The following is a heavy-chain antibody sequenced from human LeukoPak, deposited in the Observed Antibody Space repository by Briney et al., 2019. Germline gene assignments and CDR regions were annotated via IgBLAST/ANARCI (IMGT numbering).Heavy chain of an antibody. J-gene: IGHJ4*02. D-gene: IGHD3-9*01. V-gene: IGHV4-38-2*02. CDR1: GYSISSGYY. CDR2: IYHGGST. CDR3: ARDDYDILTGYLSGSVDY. Sequence: SSETLSLTCTVSGYSISSGYYWGWIRQPPGKGLEWIGSIYHGGSTYYNPSLKSRVTISVDTSKNQFSLKLSSVTAADTAVYYCARDDYDILTGYLSGSVDYWGQGTLVTVSS.